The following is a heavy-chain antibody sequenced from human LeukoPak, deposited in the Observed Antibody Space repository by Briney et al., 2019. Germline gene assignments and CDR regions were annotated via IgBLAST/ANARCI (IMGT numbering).Heavy chain of an antibody. CDR1: GYTFTGHY. CDR2: ISAYNGNT. J-gene: IGHJ4*02. V-gene: IGHV1-18*04. CDR3: ARGSGDYGEYYFDY. D-gene: IGHD4-17*01. Sequence: GASVKVSCKASGYTFTGHYMHWVRQAPGQVLEWMGWISAYNGNTNYAQKLQGRVTMTTDTSTSTAYMELRSLRSDDTAVYYCARGSGDYGEYYFDYWGQGTLVTVSS.